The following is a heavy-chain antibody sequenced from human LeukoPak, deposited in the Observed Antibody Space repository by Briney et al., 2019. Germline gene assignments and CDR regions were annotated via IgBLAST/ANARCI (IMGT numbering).Heavy chain of an antibody. V-gene: IGHV3-48*01. CDR3: ARESDRHHDLWSGYLALDY. Sequence: PGGSLRLSCAASGFTFSSYSMNWVRQTPGKGLEWISYISPVKNTIYYADSVKGRFTISRDDAKNSLDLQMNSPRAEDTAVYYCARESDRHHDLWSGYLALDYWGQGTRVTVSS. D-gene: IGHD3-3*01. CDR2: ISPVKNTI. CDR1: GFTFSSYS. J-gene: IGHJ4*02.